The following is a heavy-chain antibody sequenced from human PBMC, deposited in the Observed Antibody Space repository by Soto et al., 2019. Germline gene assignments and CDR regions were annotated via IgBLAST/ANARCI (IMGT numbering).Heavy chain of an antibody. CDR3: ARGMTTVTTYDY. J-gene: IGHJ4*02. Sequence: QLQLQESGSGLVKPSQTLSLTCAVSGGSISSGGYSWSWIRQPPGKGLEWIGYIYHSGSTYYNPSLKSRVTISVDRSKNQFSLNLSSVAAADTALYSCARGMTTVTTYDYWGQGTLVTVSS. CDR2: IYHSGST. CDR1: GGSISSGGYS. V-gene: IGHV4-30-2*01. D-gene: IGHD4-4*01.